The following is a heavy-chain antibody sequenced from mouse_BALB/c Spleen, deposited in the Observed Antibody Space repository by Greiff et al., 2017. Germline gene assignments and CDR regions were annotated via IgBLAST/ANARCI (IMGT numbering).Heavy chain of an antibody. V-gene: IGHV5-15*02. CDR3: AKSYGNYWYFDV. Sequence: EVHLVESGGGLVQPGGSRKLSCAASGFTFSDYGMAWVRQAPGKGPEWVAFISNLAYSIYYADTVTGRFTISRENAKNTLYLEMSSLRSEDTAMYDCAKSYGNYWYFDVWGAGTTVTVSS. J-gene: IGHJ1*01. D-gene: IGHD2-1*01. CDR1: GFTFSDYG. CDR2: ISNLAYSI.